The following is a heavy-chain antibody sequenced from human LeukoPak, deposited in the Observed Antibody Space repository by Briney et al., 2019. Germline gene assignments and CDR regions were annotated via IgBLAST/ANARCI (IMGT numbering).Heavy chain of an antibody. CDR3: ARDGSGLYLYYYMDV. CDR1: GFTFTDYS. D-gene: IGHD6-25*01. V-gene: IGHV3-21*06. CDR2: ISTVSTYT. J-gene: IGHJ6*03. Sequence: GGSLRLSCAPSGFTFTDYSMSWVRQAPGKGLECVASISTVSTYTFYGDSVKGRFTISRDNAKNSLYLQMSYLTAEDTAVYYCARDGSGLYLYYYMDVWGKGTTVTVSS.